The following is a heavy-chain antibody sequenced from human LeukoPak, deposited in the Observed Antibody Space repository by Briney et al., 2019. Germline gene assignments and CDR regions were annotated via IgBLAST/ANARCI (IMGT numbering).Heavy chain of an antibody. CDR1: GGTINSYY. CDR3: ARKTSGWFGP. CDR2: IFYTGTT. D-gene: IGHD3-10*01. Sequence: SETLSLTCTVSGGTINSYYWSWIRQPPGEGLEWIGYIFYTGTTNYNPSLKSRVTISLDTPKNQFSLKLSSVTAADTAVYYCARKTSGWFGPWGQGTLVTVSS. V-gene: IGHV4-59*13. J-gene: IGHJ5*02.